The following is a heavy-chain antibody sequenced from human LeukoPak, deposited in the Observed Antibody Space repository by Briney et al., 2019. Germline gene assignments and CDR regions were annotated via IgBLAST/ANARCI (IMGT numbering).Heavy chain of an antibody. Sequence: PGGSLRLSCAASGFTFSSYAMHWVRQAPGKGLEWVAVISYDGSNKYYADSVKGRFTISRDNAKNSLYLQMNSLRAEDTAVYYCARAAEWELPRADYWGQGTLVTVSS. CDR3: ARAAEWELPRADY. J-gene: IGHJ4*02. V-gene: IGHV3-30-3*01. CDR1: GFTFSSYA. D-gene: IGHD1-26*01. CDR2: ISYDGSNK.